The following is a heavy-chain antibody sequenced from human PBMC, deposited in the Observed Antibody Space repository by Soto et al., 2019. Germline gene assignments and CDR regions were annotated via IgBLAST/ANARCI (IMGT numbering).Heavy chain of an antibody. CDR1: GYTFTSYY. D-gene: IGHD3-10*01. J-gene: IGHJ6*03. V-gene: IGHV1-46*01. Sequence: GASVKVSCKASGYTFTSYYMHWVRQAPGQGLEWMGIINPSGGSTSYAQKFQGRVTMTRDTSTSTVYMELSSLRSEDTAVYYCAGFFYGSGSYYKRSYYYYYMDVWGKGTTVTVS. CDR3: AGFFYGSGSYYKRSYYYYYMDV. CDR2: INPSGGST.